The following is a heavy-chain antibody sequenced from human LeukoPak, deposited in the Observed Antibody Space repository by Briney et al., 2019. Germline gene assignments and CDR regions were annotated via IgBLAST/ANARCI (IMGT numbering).Heavy chain of an antibody. CDR2: INHSGST. CDR1: GGSFSGYY. V-gene: IGHV4-34*01. D-gene: IGHD4-11*01. J-gene: IGHJ4*02. Sequence: SETLSLTCAVYGGSFSGYYWSWVRQPPGKGLEWIGEINHSGSTNYNPSLRSRVTISVDTSKNQFSLKLSSVTAADTAVYYCASGYNYWGQGTLVTVSS. CDR3: ASGYNY.